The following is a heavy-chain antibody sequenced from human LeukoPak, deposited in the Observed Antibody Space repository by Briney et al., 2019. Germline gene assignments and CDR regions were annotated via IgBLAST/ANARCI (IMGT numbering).Heavy chain of an antibody. V-gene: IGHV4-31*03. J-gene: IGHJ5*02. Sequence: SETLSLTCTVSGGSISSGGYYWSWIRQHPGKGLEWIGYIYYSGSTYYNPSLKSRVTISVDTSKNQFSLKLSSVTAADTAVYYCAREGGTGTTTNLFDPWGQGTLVTVSS. CDR3: AREGGTGTTTNLFDP. CDR1: GGSISSGGYY. CDR2: IYYSGST. D-gene: IGHD1-1*01.